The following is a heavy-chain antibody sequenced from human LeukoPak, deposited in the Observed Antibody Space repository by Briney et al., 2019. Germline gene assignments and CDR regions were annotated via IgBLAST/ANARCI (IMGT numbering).Heavy chain of an antibody. CDR2: ISGSGGST. J-gene: IGHJ4*02. CDR1: GFTFSSYS. D-gene: IGHD3-10*01. Sequence: GGSLRLSCAASGFTFSSYSMNWVRQAPGKGLEWVSAISGSGGSTYYADSVKGRFTISRDNSKNTLYLQMNSLRAEDTAVYYCAKEGLLWFGELLYTTSFDYWGQGTLVTVSS. V-gene: IGHV3-23*01. CDR3: AKEGLLWFGELLYTTSFDY.